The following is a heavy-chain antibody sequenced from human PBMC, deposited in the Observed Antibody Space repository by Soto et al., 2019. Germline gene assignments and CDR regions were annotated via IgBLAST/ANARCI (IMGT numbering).Heavy chain of an antibody. CDR3: AKDKVDYGNHYGMAV. J-gene: IGHJ6*02. CDR2: ISGSGGST. V-gene: IGHV3-23*01. D-gene: IGHD4-4*01. Sequence: GGSLRLSCAASGFTFSIYAMSWVRQAPGKGLEWVSAISGSGGSTYYADSVKGRFTISRDNSKNTLYLQMNSLRAEDTAVYYCAKDKVDYGNHYGMAVWSQGTTVTVSS. CDR1: GFTFSIYA.